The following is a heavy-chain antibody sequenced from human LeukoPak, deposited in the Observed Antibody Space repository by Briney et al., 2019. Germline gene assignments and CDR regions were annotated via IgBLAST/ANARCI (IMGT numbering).Heavy chain of an antibody. D-gene: IGHD5-18*01. CDR3: ARSDSYGYPDAFDI. CDR1: GGSISSGGYS. J-gene: IGHJ3*02. V-gene: IGHV4-30-2*01. Sequence: SETLSLTCAVSGGSISSGGYSWSWIRQPPGKGLEWIGYIYHSGSTYYNPSLKSRVTISVDRSKNQFSLKLSSVTAADTAVYYCARSDSYGYPDAFDIWGQGTMVTVSS. CDR2: IYHSGST.